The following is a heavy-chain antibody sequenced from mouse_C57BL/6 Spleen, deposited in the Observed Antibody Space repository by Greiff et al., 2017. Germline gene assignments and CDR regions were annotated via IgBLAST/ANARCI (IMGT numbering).Heavy chain of an antibody. V-gene: IGHV1-61*01. D-gene: IGHD1-1*01. J-gene: IGHJ2*01. CDR1: GYTFTSYW. CDR2: IYPSDSET. CDR3: ARSGEDYYGSSYYFDY. Sequence: QVHVKQPGAELVRPGSSVKLSSKASGYTFTSYWMDWVKQRPGQGLEWIGNIYPSDSETHYNQKFKDKATLTVDKSSSTAYMQLSSLTSEDSAVYYCARSGEDYYGSSYYFDYWGQGTTLTVSS.